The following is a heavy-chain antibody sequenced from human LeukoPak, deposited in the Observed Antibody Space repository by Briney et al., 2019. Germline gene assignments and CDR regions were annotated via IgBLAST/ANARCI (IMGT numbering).Heavy chain of an antibody. J-gene: IGHJ4*02. CDR1: GFTFSTYW. CDR2: IKSDGSEK. Sequence: GGSLRLSCAASGFTFSTYWMSWVRQAPGKGLEWVANIKSDGSEKYYVDSVKGRFTISRDNAKNSLSLQMSSLRAEDTAVYYCARHAQARSRFDYWGQGTLVTVSS. V-gene: IGHV3-7*01. CDR3: ARHAQARSRFDY.